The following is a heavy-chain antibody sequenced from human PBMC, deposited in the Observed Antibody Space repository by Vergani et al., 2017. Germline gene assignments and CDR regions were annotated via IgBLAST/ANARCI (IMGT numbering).Heavy chain of an antibody. Sequence: QVQLQQWGAGLLQPSETLSLTCAVYGGSLSGYYWCWIRQPPREGLAWVGEIDHSGSTTYNPSLKRRVTISADTSKNQFSLKLRSVTAADTAVCYCAGGRRYYGSGSYYLLEYWGQGTLVTVSS. V-gene: IGHV4-34*01. J-gene: IGHJ4*02. CDR1: GGSLSGYY. CDR2: IDHSGST. CDR3: AGGRRYYGSGSYYLLEY. D-gene: IGHD3-10*01.